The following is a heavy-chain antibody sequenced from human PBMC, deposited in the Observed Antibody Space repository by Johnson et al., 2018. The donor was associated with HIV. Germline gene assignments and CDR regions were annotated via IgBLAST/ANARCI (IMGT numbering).Heavy chain of an antibody. CDR1: GFTFSNYG. D-gene: IGHD6-6*01. J-gene: IGHJ3*02. CDR3: AKDRGAARAFDAFDI. V-gene: IGHV3-30*02. CDR2: IRYDGRNK. Sequence: QEKLVESGGGVVQPGGSLRLSCAASGFTFSNYGMHWVRQAPGKGLEWVAFIRYDGRNKYYADSVKGRFTISRDNSKNTLYLQMNSLRAEDTAVYYCAKDRGAARAFDAFDIWGQGTMVTVSS.